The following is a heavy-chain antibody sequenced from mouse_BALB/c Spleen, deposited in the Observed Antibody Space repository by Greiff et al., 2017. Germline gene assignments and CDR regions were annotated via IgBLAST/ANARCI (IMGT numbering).Heavy chain of an antibody. V-gene: IGHV3-2*02. Sequence: DVKLQESGPGLVKPSQSLSLTCTVTGYSITSDYAWNWIRQFPGNKLEWMGYISYSGSTSYNPSLKSRISITRDTSKNQFFLQLNSVTTEDTATYYCARGVYAMDYWGQGTSVTVSS. CDR3: ARGVYAMDY. CDR1: GYSITSDYA. J-gene: IGHJ4*01. CDR2: ISYSGST.